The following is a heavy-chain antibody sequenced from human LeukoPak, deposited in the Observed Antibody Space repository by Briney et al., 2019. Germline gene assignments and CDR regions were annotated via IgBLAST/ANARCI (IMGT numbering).Heavy chain of an antibody. J-gene: IGHJ4*02. Sequence: GGSLRLLCAASGLTFSNYAMRCLRHAREKGLECVSGISDSDGNIQYADCVKGRFIISRDNSNNTVYLQMNSLRAEDRGVYYCVRRGIMIRKVIIVGFHKEAYYFDCWGQGTLVTVSS. D-gene: IGHD3-10*01. CDR3: VRRGIMIRKVIIVGFHKEAYYFDC. V-gene: IGHV3-23*01. CDR1: GLTFSNYA. CDR2: ISDSDGNI.